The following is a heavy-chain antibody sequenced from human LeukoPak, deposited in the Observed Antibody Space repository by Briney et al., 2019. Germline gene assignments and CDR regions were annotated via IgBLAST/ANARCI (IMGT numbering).Heavy chain of an antibody. CDR1: GFTFSNSW. J-gene: IGHJ4*02. V-gene: IGHV3-7*01. Sequence: GGSLRLSCAASGFTFSNSWMSWVRQAPGKGLEWLAYIKLDGREKYYVDSVRGRFTIPRDNAKQSLYLEMNILRAEDTAVYYCARNAPLDYWGQGTLVTVSS. D-gene: IGHD2-2*01. CDR2: IKLDGREK. CDR3: ARNAPLDY.